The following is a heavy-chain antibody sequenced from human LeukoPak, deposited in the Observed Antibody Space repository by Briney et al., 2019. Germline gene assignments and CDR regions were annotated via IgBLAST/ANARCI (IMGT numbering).Heavy chain of an antibody. D-gene: IGHD1-26*01. V-gene: IGHV3-30-3*02. CDR2: ISYDGSNK. J-gene: IGHJ4*02. CDR1: GFTFSSYA. Sequence: GGSLRLSCAASGFTFSSYAMHWVRQAPGKGLEWVAVISYDGSNKYYADSVKGRFTISRDNSKNTLYLQMNSLRAEDTAVYYCAKHSGSSQPHQPSDYWGQGTLVTVSS. CDR3: AKHSGSSQPHQPSDY.